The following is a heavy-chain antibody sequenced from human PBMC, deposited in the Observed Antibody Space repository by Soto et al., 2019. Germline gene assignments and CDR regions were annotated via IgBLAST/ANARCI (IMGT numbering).Heavy chain of an antibody. Sequence: EVQLVESGGGLVQTGGSLRLSCAASGFPFRSYWMHWVRQAPGKGLVWVSHINTDGIGTSYVDPVRGRFTISRDNAENTLYLQMNSLRAEDTAVYYCARDTIGVGIDYWGQGTLVTVSS. CDR2: INTDGIGT. J-gene: IGHJ4*02. CDR3: ARDTIGVGIDY. CDR1: GFPFRSYW. D-gene: IGHD3-3*01. V-gene: IGHV3-74*01.